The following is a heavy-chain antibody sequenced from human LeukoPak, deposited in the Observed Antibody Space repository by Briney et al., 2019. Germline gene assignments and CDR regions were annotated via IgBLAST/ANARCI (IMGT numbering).Heavy chain of an antibody. V-gene: IGHV1-2*04. J-gene: IGHJ6*04. CDR1: GYTFTVYY. CDR3: ARGGTMVRGVKGYYYGMDV. Sequence: GASVNVSCTASGYTFTVYYMHWVRQAPGQGLEWMGWINPNSGGTNNSQKFQGWVTITRDTSISTAYMELSRLRSDDTAVYYCARGGTMVRGVKGYYYGMDVWGKGTTVTVPS. D-gene: IGHD3-10*01. CDR2: INPNSGGT.